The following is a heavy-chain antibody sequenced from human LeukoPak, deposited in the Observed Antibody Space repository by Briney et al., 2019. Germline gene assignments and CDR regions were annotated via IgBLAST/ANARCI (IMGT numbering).Heavy chain of an antibody. CDR1: GFTFSGYW. CDR3: AGGRDRSSLYFDS. V-gene: IGHV3-74*01. CDR2: INGDGRNI. Sequence: GGSLRLSCVASGFTFSGYWMHCVRHDPREGLVWGSRINGDGRNINYADSVRGRFTISRDNAKNTLYLQMNSLRAEDTAVYYCAGGRDRSSLYFDSWGQGTLVTVSS. J-gene: IGHJ4*02. D-gene: IGHD5-24*01.